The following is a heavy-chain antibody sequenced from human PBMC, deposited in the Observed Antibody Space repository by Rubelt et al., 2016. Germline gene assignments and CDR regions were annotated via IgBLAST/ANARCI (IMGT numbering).Heavy chain of an antibody. V-gene: IGHV3-30*03. CDR3: ARPHSSSWYCVDY. CDR1: GFSFSSCG. D-gene: IGHD6-13*01. Sequence: GGGVVQPGGSLRLSCAASGFSFSSCGMHWVRQAPGKGLEWVAVISYDGGKSYYADSVKRRFTISRDNSKNTLYVQMNSLRAEDTAVYYCARPHSSSWYCVDYWGQGTLVTVSS. J-gene: IGHJ4*02. CDR2: ISYDGGKS.